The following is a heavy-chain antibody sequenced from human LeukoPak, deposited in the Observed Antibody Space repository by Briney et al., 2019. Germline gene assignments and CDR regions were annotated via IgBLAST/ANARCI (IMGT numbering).Heavy chain of an antibody. J-gene: IGHJ3*02. D-gene: IGHD3-3*01. CDR1: GFTFSDYY. V-gene: IGHV3-11*01. CDR3: AKVGSFWSGYYSFFDAFDI. CDR2: ISSSGSTI. Sequence: GGSLRLSCAASGFTFSDYYMSWIRQAPGKGLEWVSYISSSGSTIYYADSVKGRFTISRDNSKNTLYLQMNSLRAEDTAVYYCAKVGSFWSGYYSFFDAFDIWGQGTMVTVSS.